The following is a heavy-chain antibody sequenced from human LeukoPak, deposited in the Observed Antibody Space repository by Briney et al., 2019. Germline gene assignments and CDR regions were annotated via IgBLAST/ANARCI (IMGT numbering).Heavy chain of an antibody. Sequence: SVKVSCKASGGTFISYATSWVRQAPGQGLEWMGRIIPILGIANYAQKLQGRVTMTTDTSTSTAYMELRSLRSDDTAVYYCARVRRVTPYYFGYWGQGTLVTVSS. CDR2: IIPILGIA. D-gene: IGHD4-23*01. CDR1: GGTFISYA. V-gene: IGHV1-69*04. J-gene: IGHJ4*02. CDR3: ARVRRVTPYYFGY.